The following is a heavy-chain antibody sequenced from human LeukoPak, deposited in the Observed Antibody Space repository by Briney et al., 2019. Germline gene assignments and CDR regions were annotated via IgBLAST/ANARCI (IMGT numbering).Heavy chain of an antibody. CDR1: GFTFSSYS. CDR2: ISSSSSYI. V-gene: IGHV3-21*01. Sequence: GGSLRLSCAASGFTFSSYSMNWVRQAPGKGLEWVSSISSSSSYINYADSVKGRFTISRDNAKNSLHLQMNSLRAEDTAVYYCARGVTNIVGVRFPFDHWGRGNLVTASS. D-gene: IGHD1-26*01. CDR3: ARGVTNIVGVRFPFDH. J-gene: IGHJ4*02.